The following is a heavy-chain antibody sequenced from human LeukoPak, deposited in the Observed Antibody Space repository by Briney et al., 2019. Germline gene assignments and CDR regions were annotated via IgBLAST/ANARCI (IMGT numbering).Heavy chain of an antibody. CDR2: IYTSGST. D-gene: IGHD2-2*01. CDR3: ARERIVVVPAATGRHNWFDP. J-gene: IGHJ5*02. CDR1: GGSISSYY. Sequence: NASETPSLTCTVSGGSISSYYWSWIRQPAGKGLEWIGRIYTSGSTNYNPSLKSRVTMSVDTSKNQFSLKLSSVTAADTAVYYCARERIVVVPAATGRHNWFDPWGQGTLVTVSS. V-gene: IGHV4-4*07.